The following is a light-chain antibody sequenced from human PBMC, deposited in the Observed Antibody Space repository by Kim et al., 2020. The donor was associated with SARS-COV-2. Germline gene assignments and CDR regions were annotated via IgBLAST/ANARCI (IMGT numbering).Light chain of an antibody. J-gene: IGKJ4*01. CDR3: QQYNIFSLT. CDR1: QSISSW. CDR2: KAS. Sequence: DIQMTLSPSTVSASVGDRVTITCRASQSISSWLAWYQQKPGKAPKLLFYKASSLQSGVPSRFSGSGSGTEFTLTISSLQPDDFATYYCQQYNIFSLTFGGGTKVDIK. V-gene: IGKV1-5*03.